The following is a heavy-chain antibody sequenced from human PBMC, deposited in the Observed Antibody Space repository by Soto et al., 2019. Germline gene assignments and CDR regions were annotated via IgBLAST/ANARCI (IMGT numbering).Heavy chain of an antibody. V-gene: IGHV5-10-1*01. J-gene: IGHJ6*02. CDR1: GYSFTSYW. CDR3: ARRGEPAPNYYYYGMDV. Sequence: GESLKISCKGSGYSFTSYWISWVRQMPGKGLEWMGRIDPSDSYTNYSPSFQGHVTISADKSISTAYLQWSSLKASDTAMYYCARRGEPAPNYYYYGMDVWGQGTTVTVSS. CDR2: IDPSDSYT. D-gene: IGHD2-2*01.